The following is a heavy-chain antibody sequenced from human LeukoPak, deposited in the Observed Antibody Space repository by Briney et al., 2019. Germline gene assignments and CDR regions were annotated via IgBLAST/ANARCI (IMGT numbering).Heavy chain of an antibody. D-gene: IGHD3-22*01. Sequence: ASVKVSCKVSGYTLTELSMHWVRQAPGKGLEWMGGFGPEDGETIYAQKFQGRVTMTEDTSTDTAYMELSSLRSEDTAVYYCATHLPYYYDSSYRDWGQGTLVTVSS. CDR3: ATHLPYYYDSSYRD. CDR2: FGPEDGET. J-gene: IGHJ4*02. CDR1: GYTLTELS. V-gene: IGHV1-24*01.